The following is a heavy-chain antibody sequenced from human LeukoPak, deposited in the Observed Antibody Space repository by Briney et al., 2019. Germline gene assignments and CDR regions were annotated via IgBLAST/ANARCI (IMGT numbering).Heavy chain of an antibody. Sequence: ASVKVSCKASGYTFTSYGISWVRQAPGQGLEWMGWISAYNGNTNYAQKLQGRVTMTTDTSTSTAYMELRSLRSDDTAVYYCARAYCGGDCYLPKDFDYWGQGTLVTVSS. CDR1: GYTFTSYG. CDR3: ARAYCGGDCYLPKDFDY. V-gene: IGHV1-18*01. J-gene: IGHJ4*02. CDR2: ISAYNGNT. D-gene: IGHD2-21*02.